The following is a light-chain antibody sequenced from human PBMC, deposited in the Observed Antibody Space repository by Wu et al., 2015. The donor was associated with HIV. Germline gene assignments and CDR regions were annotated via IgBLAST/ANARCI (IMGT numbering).Light chain of an antibody. CDR1: QSVRSDY. Sequence: EIVLTQSPETLSLSPGERATLSCRASQSVRSDYLAWYQQKPGQAPRLLIYGVSSRATGIPDRFSGSGYGTEFTLIISSTQSEDFAVYYCQQYKTWYTFGQGTKLEIK. CDR3: QQYKTWYT. J-gene: IGKJ2*01. CDR2: GVS. V-gene: IGKV3-20*01.